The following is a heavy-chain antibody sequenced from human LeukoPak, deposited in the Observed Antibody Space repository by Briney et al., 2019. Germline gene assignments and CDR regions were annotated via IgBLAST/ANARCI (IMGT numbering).Heavy chain of an antibody. J-gene: IGHJ4*02. CDR3: AKESRCSSTSCYEGDFDY. CDR1: GFTFSSYA. V-gene: IGHV3-23*01. CDR2: ISGSGGST. D-gene: IGHD2-2*01. Sequence: GGSLRLSCAASGFTFSSYAMSWVRQAPGKGLEWVSAISGSGGSTYYADSVKGRFTISRDNSKNTLYLQMNSLRAEDTAVYYCAKESRCSSTSCYEGDFDYWGQGTLVTVSS.